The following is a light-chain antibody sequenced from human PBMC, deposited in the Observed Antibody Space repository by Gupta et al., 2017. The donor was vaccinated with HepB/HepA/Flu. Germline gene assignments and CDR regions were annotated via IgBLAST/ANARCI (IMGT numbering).Light chain of an antibody. CDR2: DDS. CDR3: QVWDSSSNHVV. CDR1: NIGTKS. Sequence: SYVLIQPPSVSVAPGKTASITCGGDNIGTKSVHWYQQKPGQAPVLVVYDDSDRPSGIPERFSVSNSGDTATLTVSWVETGDEADYYCQVWDSSSNHVVFGGGTKLTVL. V-gene: IGLV3-21*03. J-gene: IGLJ2*01.